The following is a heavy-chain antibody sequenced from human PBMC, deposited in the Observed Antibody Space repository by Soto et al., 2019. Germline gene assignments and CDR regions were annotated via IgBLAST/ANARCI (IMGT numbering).Heavy chain of an antibody. CDR2: IIPIFGTA. V-gene: IGHV1-69*01. D-gene: IGHD2-2*02. Sequence: QVQLVQSGAEVKKPGSSVKVSCKASGGTFSSYAISWVRQAPGKGLEWIGGIIPIFGTANYAQKFPGRVTITTDESTITAYMEMSRLRSEDTAVYYCATDRYVSSCGCYRGRGYCYDYYGMDFWGQGTTVTVSS. J-gene: IGHJ6*02. CDR1: GGTFSSYA. CDR3: ATDRYVSSCGCYRGRGYCYDYYGMDF.